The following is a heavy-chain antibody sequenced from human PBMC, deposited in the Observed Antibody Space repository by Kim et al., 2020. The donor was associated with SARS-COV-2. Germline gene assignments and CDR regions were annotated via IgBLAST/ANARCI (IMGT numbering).Heavy chain of an antibody. V-gene: IGHV4-59*08. D-gene: IGHD3-10*01. CDR3: ARHYGSGRPYFDY. J-gene: IGHJ4*02. Sequence: YNPAPKRPITLSDDTSKNQFSLKLSSVTAADTAVYYCARHYGSGRPYFDYWGQGTLVTVSS.